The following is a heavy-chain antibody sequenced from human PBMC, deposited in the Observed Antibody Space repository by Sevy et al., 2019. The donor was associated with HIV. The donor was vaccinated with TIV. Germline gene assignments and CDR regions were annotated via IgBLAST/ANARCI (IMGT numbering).Heavy chain of an antibody. Sequence: GGSLRLSCTASGFTFGDYALRWLRQAPGKGLEWVGFIRRKAYGGTTEYAASVKGRFTISRDDSKSIAYLQMNSLKTEDTAVYYCTRARGGWYQYYFDYWGQGTLVTVSS. D-gene: IGHD6-19*01. CDR2: IRRKAYGGTT. CDR1: GFTFGDYA. J-gene: IGHJ4*02. V-gene: IGHV3-49*03. CDR3: TRARGGWYQYYFDY.